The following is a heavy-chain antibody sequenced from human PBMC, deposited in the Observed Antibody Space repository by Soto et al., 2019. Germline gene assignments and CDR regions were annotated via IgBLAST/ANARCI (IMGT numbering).Heavy chain of an antibody. Sequence: GASVKVSCKASGYTFTSYAMHWVRQAPGQRLEWMGWINAGNGDTKYSQKFQGRVTITRDTSASTAYMELSSLRSEDTAVYYCARDGAVRAFDIWGQGTMVTVSS. J-gene: IGHJ3*02. CDR3: ARDGAVRAFDI. CDR1: GYTFTSYA. CDR2: INAGNGDT. V-gene: IGHV1-3*01. D-gene: IGHD3-22*01.